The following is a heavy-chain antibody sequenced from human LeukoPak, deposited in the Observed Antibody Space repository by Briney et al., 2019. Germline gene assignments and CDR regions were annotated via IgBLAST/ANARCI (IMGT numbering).Heavy chain of an antibody. CDR1: GESFSSYY. CDR2: INHSGST. Sequence: PSETLSLTCAVYGESFSSYYWSWIRQSPGKGLEYIGEINHSGSTNYNPSLKSRVTISVDTSKNQFSLKLSSVTAADTAVYYCARVGYSSGWPGRFDPWGQGTLVTVSS. J-gene: IGHJ5*02. D-gene: IGHD6-19*01. V-gene: IGHV4-34*01. CDR3: ARVGYSSGWPGRFDP.